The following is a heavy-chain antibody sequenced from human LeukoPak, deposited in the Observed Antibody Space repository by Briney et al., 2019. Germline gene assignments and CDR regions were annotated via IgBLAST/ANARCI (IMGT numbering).Heavy chain of an antibody. CDR3: AKELDY. Sequence: GGSLRLSCAASGFTFTNYWMHWVRQGQGKGLVWVSRISTDGSTRHYADSVKGRFTISRDNSKNTLYLQMNSLRAEHTAVYYCAKELDYWGQGTLVTVSS. J-gene: IGHJ4*02. V-gene: IGHV3-74*01. CDR2: ISTDGSTR. CDR1: GFTFTNYW.